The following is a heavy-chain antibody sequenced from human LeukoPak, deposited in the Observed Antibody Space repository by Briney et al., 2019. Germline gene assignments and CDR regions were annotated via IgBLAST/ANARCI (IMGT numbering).Heavy chain of an antibody. V-gene: IGHV3-48*03. D-gene: IGHD3-16*01. Sequence: PGGSPRLSCAASGLTFTNYEMYWVRQAPGKGLEWTSYISNSGSTIKYADSVRGRFTISRDNAKKSLYLQMNSLRSEDTGVYYCGAARQYVGAFDIWGQGTLVTVSS. CDR3: GAARQYVGAFDI. CDR2: ISNSGSTI. J-gene: IGHJ3*02. CDR1: GLTFTNYE.